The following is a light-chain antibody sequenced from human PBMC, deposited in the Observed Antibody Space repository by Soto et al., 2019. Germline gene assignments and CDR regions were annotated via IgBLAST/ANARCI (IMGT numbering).Light chain of an antibody. V-gene: IGKV3-20*01. CDR2: GAS. CDR3: QKYGMSSMYS. Sequence: EIVLTQSPGTLSLSPGERATLSCRASQSVSSSYLAWYQQNPGQAPRLLIYGASSRATGIPDRYSGSGSGTAFSLAISRLVPEAFAVYCCQKYGMSSMYSFGQGTKLEIK. J-gene: IGKJ2*01. CDR1: QSVSSSY.